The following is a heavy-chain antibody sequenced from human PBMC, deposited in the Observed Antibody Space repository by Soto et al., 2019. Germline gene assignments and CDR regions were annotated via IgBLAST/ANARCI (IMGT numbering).Heavy chain of an antibody. J-gene: IGHJ4*02. CDR2: IYYSGST. Sequence: SETLSLTCTVSGGSISSYCWSWIRQPPGKGLEWIGYIYYSGSTNYNPSLKSRVTISVDTSKNQISLKLSSMTAADTAAYYCARQVTSGTSLDYFDYWGQGTLVTVSS. D-gene: IGHD1-7*01. CDR3: ARQVTSGTSLDYFDY. V-gene: IGHV4-59*01. CDR1: GGSISSYC.